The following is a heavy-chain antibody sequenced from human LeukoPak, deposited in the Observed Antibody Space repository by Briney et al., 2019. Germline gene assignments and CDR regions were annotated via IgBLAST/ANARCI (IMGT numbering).Heavy chain of an antibody. Sequence: PGGSLRLSCAASGFSFSNYAMHWVRQAPGKGLEWVAIISYDGSNKYYGDSVKGRFTISRDNSKNTLYLENKSLRAEDTAVYFCAKEEDPYGSGSRYMNGMDVWGQGTTVTVSS. J-gene: IGHJ6*02. D-gene: IGHD3-10*01. CDR3: AKEEDPYGSGSRYMNGMDV. CDR1: GFSFSNYA. CDR2: ISYDGSNK. V-gene: IGHV3-30*18.